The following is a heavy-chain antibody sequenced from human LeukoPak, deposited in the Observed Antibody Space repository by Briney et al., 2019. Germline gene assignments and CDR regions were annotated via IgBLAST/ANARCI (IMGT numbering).Heavy chain of an antibody. V-gene: IGHV3-53*01. D-gene: IGHD5-24*01. CDR3: AGGQMSTSGGFDN. CDR1: GFSVSDKY. Sequence: GGSLRLSCAASGFSVSDKYMSWVRQAPGKGLEWVSVLYTGGNIYYADFVKGRFTISRDNSNNMVFLQMNSLTAEDTALYYCAGGQMSTSGGFDNWGQGALVTVSS. J-gene: IGHJ4*02. CDR2: LYTGGNI.